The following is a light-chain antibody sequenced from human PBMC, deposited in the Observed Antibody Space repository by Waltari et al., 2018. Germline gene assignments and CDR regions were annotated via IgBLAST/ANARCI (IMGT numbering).Light chain of an antibody. CDR1: QSVSTY. CDR3: QHRFNWPLT. J-gene: IGKJ4*01. Sequence: EIVLTQSPATLSLSPGDGATLSCRASQSVSTYLAWYQEKPGQAPRLLIYDASNRATGIPVRFSGSGSGTDFTLTISGLEPEDSAVYYCQHRFNWPLTFGGGTKVEIK. V-gene: IGKV3-11*01. CDR2: DAS.